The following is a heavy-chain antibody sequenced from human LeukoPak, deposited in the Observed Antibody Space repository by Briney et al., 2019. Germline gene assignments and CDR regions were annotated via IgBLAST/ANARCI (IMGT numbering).Heavy chain of an antibody. CDR3: ARGRFAHYYYDSSGQSPGYAFDI. Sequence: SETLSLTCAVYGGSFSGYYWSWIRQPPGKGLEWIGEINHSGSTNYNPSLKSRVTISVDTSKNQFSLKLSSVTAADTAAYYCARGRFAHYYYDSSGQSPGYAFDIWGQGTMVTVSS. D-gene: IGHD3-22*01. CDR1: GGSFSGYY. V-gene: IGHV4-34*01. J-gene: IGHJ3*02. CDR2: INHSGST.